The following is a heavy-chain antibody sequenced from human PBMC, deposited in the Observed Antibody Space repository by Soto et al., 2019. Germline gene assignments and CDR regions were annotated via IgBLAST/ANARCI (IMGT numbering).Heavy chain of an antibody. CDR3: AHRSRVTAKWKNWFDP. Sequence: QITLKESGPTLVKPTQTLTLTCTFSGFSLTTRGVGVGWIRQPPGKALEWLALIYWDDDKRYSPSLKSRLTITKDTSKTQVVLTLTNMDPVDTATYYCAHRSRVTAKWKNWFDPWGQGTLVTVSS. J-gene: IGHJ5*02. CDR1: GFSLTTRGVG. V-gene: IGHV2-5*02. CDR2: IYWDDDK. D-gene: IGHD2-21*02.